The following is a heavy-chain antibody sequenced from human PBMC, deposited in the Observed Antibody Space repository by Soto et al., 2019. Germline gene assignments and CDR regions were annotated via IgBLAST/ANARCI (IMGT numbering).Heavy chain of an antibody. V-gene: IGHV3-30*18. Sequence: HPGGSLRLSCAASGFTFSSYGMHWVRQAPGKGLEWVAVISYDGSNKYYADSVKGRFTISRDNSKNTLYLQMNSLRAEDTAVYYCAKDRLVVVVVAATLDYWGQGTLVTVSS. D-gene: IGHD2-15*01. J-gene: IGHJ4*02. CDR3: AKDRLVVVVVAATLDY. CDR1: GFTFSSYG. CDR2: ISYDGSNK.